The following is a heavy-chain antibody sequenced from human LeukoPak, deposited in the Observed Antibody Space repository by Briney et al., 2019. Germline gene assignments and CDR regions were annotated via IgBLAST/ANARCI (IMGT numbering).Heavy chain of an antibody. J-gene: IGHJ3*02. Sequence: SETLSLTCTVSGGSISSYYWSWIRQPPGKGLEWIGYIYYSGSTNYNPSLKSRVTISVDTSKNQFSLKLSSVTAADTAVYYCARRTVTTPDAFDIWGQGTMVTVSS. CDR2: IYYSGST. D-gene: IGHD4-17*01. V-gene: IGHV4-59*01. CDR1: GGSISSYY. CDR3: ARRTVTTPDAFDI.